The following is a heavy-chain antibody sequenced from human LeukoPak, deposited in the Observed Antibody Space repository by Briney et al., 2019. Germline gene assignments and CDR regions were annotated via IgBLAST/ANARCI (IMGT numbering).Heavy chain of an antibody. J-gene: IGHJ4*02. V-gene: IGHV3-73*01. CDR1: GLTLCRSA. CDR2: IRSRANTYAT. CDR3: TRPDDYGDY. Sequence: GESLTLSCAASGLTLCRSALYWVRQASGKGLEWVGRIRSRANTYATAYAASVKGRFTISRDDSKNTAYLQMNSLKTEDTALYYCTRPDDYGDYWGQGTLDTVSS.